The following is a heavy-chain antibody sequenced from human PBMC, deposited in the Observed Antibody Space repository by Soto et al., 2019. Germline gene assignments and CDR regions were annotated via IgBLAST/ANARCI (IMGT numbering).Heavy chain of an antibody. CDR3: ARDYDFWSGYGPNGMDV. V-gene: IGHV1-69*12. J-gene: IGHJ6*02. Sequence: QVQLVQSGAEVKKPGSSVKVSCKASGGTFSSYAISWVRQAPGQGLEWMGGIIPIFGTANYAQQFQGRVTITADESTSPAYMELSSLRSEDTAVYYCARDYDFWSGYGPNGMDVWGQGTTVTVSS. D-gene: IGHD3-3*01. CDR1: GGTFSSYA. CDR2: IIPIFGTA.